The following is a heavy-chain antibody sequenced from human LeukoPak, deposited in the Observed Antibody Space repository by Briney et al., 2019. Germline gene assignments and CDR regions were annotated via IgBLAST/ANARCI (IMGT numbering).Heavy chain of an antibody. CDR3: ARGRTDAYDYVWGSYRYSTEYCFDY. CDR1: GFTFSSYS. CDR2: ISSSSSYI. D-gene: IGHD3-16*02. Sequence: GGSLRLSCAASGFTFSSYSMNWVRQAPGKGLEWVSSISSSSSYIYYADSVKGRFTISRDNAKNSLYLQMNSLRAEDTAVYYCARGRTDAYDYVWGSYRYSTEYCFDYWGQGTLVTVSS. J-gene: IGHJ4*02. V-gene: IGHV3-21*01.